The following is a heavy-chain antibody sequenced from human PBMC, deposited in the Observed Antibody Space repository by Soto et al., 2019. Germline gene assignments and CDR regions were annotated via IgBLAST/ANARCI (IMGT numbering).Heavy chain of an antibody. CDR1: GGSFSNYS. CDR2: VSHSGEA. J-gene: IGHJ5*02. Sequence: SETLSLTCGAYGGSFSNYSWIWVRQPPGKGLEWIGEVSHSGEATYNPSLHSPLNISLDTSNLQFSRKRTSVTAADTAMYFCRRAERFPGSWFDPWGQGTQVTVSS. CDR3: RRAERFPGSWFDP. V-gene: IGHV4-34*01. D-gene: IGHD3-10*01.